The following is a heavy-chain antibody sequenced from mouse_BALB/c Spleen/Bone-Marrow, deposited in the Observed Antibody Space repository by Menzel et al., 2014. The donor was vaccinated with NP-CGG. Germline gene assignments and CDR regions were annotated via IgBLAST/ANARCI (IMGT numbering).Heavy chain of an antibody. CDR1: GFAFSSYD. V-gene: IGHV5-12-1*01. Sequence: EVNVVESGGDLVKPGGSLKLSCAASGFAFSSYDMSWVRQTPEKRLEWVAYISSGGGSTYYPDTVKGRFTISRDNAKNTLYLQMSSLKSEDTAMYYCARHRYYFDYWGQGTTLTVSS. CDR3: ARHRYYFDY. CDR2: ISSGGGST. J-gene: IGHJ2*01.